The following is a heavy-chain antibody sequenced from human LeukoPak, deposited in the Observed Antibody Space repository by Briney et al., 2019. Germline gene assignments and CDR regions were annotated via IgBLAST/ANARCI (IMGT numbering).Heavy chain of an antibody. D-gene: IGHD6-19*01. J-gene: IGHJ4*02. V-gene: IGHV3-49*04. CDR3: TGDRLMAGQYLIDY. CDR1: GFSFADYA. Sequence: GRSLRLSCATSGFSFADYAVSWVRQAPGKGLEWVGLIRGRTYSGTTDYAASVKGRFIISRDDSKSIAYLQMNRLIIEDTAMYYCTGDRLMAGQYLIDYWGQGTLVTVSS. CDR2: IRGRTYSGTT.